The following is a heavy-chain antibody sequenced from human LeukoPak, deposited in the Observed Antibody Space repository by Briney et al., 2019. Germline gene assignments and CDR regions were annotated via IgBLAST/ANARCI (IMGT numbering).Heavy chain of an antibody. D-gene: IGHD3-9*01. J-gene: IGHJ6*03. CDR1: GGTFSSYA. CDR2: IIPIFGTA. CDR3: ARSYYDILTGYSPTYYYYYYMDV. Sequence: GASVKVSCKASGGTFSSYAISWVRQAPGQGLEWVGGIIPIFGTANYAQKFQGRVTITTDESTSTAYMELSSLRSEDTAVYYCARSYYDILTGYSPTYYYYYYMDVWGKGTTVTVSS. V-gene: IGHV1-69*05.